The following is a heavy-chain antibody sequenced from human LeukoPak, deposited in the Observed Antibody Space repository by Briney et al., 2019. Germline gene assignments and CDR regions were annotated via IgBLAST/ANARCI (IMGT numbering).Heavy chain of an antibody. D-gene: IGHD4-17*01. CDR1: GGSITSHA. CDR2: ISYTGRP. Sequence: PSETLSLTCSDSGGSITSHAWSWLRQSPRKRLEWISYISYTGRPRYNPSFQSRVTISLDTSKTHFSLKLTSVTAADTAVYYCARLLNNDNAGDPDTFDMWGPGTVVTVSS. CDR3: ARLLNNDNAGDPDTFDM. V-gene: IGHV4-59*08. J-gene: IGHJ3*02.